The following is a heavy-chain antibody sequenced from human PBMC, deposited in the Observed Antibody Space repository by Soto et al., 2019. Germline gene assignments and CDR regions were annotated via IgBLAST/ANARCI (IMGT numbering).Heavy chain of an antibody. CDR2: IWYDGSNK. CDR3: ARDGGIAARPYYYYGMDV. J-gene: IGHJ6*02. CDR1: GFTFSSYC. Sequence: GGSLRLSCAASGFTFSSYCMHWVRQAPGKGLEWEAVIWYDGSNKYYADSVKGRFTISRDNSKNTLYLQMNSLRAEDTAVYYCARDGGIAARPYYYYGMDVWGQGTTVTVSS. D-gene: IGHD6-6*01. V-gene: IGHV3-33*01.